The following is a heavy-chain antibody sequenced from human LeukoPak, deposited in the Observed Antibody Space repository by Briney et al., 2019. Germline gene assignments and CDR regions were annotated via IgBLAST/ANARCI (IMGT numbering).Heavy chain of an antibody. J-gene: IGHJ4*02. CDR2: ISSIGGTT. V-gene: IGHV3-64*01. Sequence: GGPLRLSCAASGFTFSTYALHWVRQVPGKGLEYVSAISSIGGTTYYANSVKGRFTISRDNSKNTLYLQMGSLKPEDTAVYYCARVGDNTAFDYWGQGTLVTVSS. D-gene: IGHD2-21*01. CDR3: ARVGDNTAFDY. CDR1: GFTFSTYA.